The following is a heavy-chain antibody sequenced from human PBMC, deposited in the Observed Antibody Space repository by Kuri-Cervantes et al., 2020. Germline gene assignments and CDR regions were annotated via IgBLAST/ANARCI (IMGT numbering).Heavy chain of an antibody. J-gene: IGHJ6*02. V-gene: IGHV1-2*02. Sequence: APVKVSCKASGYTFTGYYMHWVRQAPGQGLEWMGWINPNSGGTNYAQKFQGRVTMTRDTSISTAYMELSRLRSDDTAVYYCAKDRSSTMVRGVINYYYYYYGMDVWGQGTTVTVSS. CDR2: INPNSGGT. D-gene: IGHD3-10*01. CDR1: GYTFTGYY. CDR3: AKDRSSTMVRGVINYYYYYYGMDV.